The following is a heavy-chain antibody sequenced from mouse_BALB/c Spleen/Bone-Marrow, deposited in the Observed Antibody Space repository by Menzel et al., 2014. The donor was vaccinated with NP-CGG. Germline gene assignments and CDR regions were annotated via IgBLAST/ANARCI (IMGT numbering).Heavy chain of an antibody. V-gene: IGHV5-17*02. CDR2: ISGGSSII. CDR3: ARKDYFGYAAMDY. CDR1: GFTFSSFG. D-gene: IGHD1-2*01. Sequence: DVMLVESGGGLVQPGGSRKLSCAASGFTFSSFGMHWVRQAPEKGLEWVAYISGGSSIIYYADTVKGRFTISRDNPKNTLFLQMTSLRSEDTAIYYCARKDYFGYAAMDYWGQETSVTVSS. J-gene: IGHJ4*01.